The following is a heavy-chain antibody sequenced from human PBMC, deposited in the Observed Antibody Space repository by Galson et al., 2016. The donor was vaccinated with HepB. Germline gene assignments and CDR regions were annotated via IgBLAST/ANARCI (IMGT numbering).Heavy chain of an antibody. CDR1: GYRFTTYW. Sequence: QSGAEVKKPGESLKISCRGSGYRFTTYWIGWVRQMPGKGLEWMGIIYPGNSDTRYSPSFQGQVTISADKSISTAYLQWSSLKASDTAMYFCAGRSGTPTNYNYDFAMDVWGQGTTVTVSS. D-gene: IGHD3-10*01. V-gene: IGHV5-51*01. J-gene: IGHJ6*02. CDR3: AGRSGTPTNYNYDFAMDV. CDR2: IYPGNSDT.